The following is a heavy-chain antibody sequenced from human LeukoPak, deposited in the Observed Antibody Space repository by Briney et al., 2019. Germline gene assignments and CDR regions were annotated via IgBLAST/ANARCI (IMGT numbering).Heavy chain of an antibody. CDR1: GYTFTGYY. D-gene: IGHD6-6*01. J-gene: IGHJ6*02. CDR2: IIPNSGGT. V-gene: IGHV1-2*04. CDR3: ARDLRQLRYYYGMDV. Sequence: GASVKVSCKASGYTFTGYYMHWVRQAPGQGLEWMGWIIPNSGGTNYAQKFQGWVTMTRDTSISTAYMELSRLRSDDTAVYYCARDLRQLRYYYGMDVWGQGTTVTVSS.